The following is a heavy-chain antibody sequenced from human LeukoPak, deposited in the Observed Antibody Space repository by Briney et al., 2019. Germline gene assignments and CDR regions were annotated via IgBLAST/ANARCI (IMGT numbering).Heavy chain of an antibody. CDR3: ARDSTVGYYYGMDI. D-gene: IGHD4-17*01. V-gene: IGHV3-53*04. Sequence: GGSLRLSCAASGFTVSSNYMSWVRQAPGKGLEWVSVIYSGGSTYYADSVKGRFTISRHNSKNTLYLQMNSLRAEDTAVYYCARDSTVGYYYGMDIWGQGTTVTVSS. CDR2: IYSGGST. J-gene: IGHJ6*02. CDR1: GFTVSSNY.